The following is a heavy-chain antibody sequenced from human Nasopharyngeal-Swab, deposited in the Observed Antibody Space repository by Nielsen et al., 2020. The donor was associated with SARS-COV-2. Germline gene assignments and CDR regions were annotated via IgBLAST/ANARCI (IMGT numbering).Heavy chain of an antibody. V-gene: IGHV3-11*06. CDR3: ASYKMGIDY. J-gene: IGHJ4*02. Sequence: WSRQPPGKGLEWVSYISSSSSYTNYADSVKGRFTISRDNAKNSLYLQMNSLRAEDTAVYYCASYKMGIDYWGQGTLVTVSS. D-gene: IGHD3-10*01. CDR2: ISSSSSYT.